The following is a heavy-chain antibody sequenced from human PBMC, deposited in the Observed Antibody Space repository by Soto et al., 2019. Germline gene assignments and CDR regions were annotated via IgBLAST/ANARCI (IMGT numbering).Heavy chain of an antibody. CDR2: ISYDGTNK. D-gene: IGHD4-17*01. Sequence: QVQLVESGGGEVQPGRSLTISCAASGFTFSTYGMHWVRQTPGKGLEWVAVISYDGTNKFYSDSVKGRFTISRDNFKNTLTLQMNSLRADDTAAYSGAKDLHSYGDYVYYCYGMDVWGLGTRVTVSS. CDR1: GFTFSTYG. J-gene: IGHJ6*02. V-gene: IGHV3-30*18. CDR3: AKDLHSYGDYVYYCYGMDV.